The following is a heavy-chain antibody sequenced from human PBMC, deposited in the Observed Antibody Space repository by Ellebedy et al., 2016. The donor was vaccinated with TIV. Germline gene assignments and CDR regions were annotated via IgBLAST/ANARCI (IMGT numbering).Heavy chain of an antibody. V-gene: IGHV1-46*04. D-gene: IGHD3-10*01. J-gene: IGHJ5*02. CDR3: ATTYYYGSGTYSPRDNWFDP. CDR2: INPSGGST. Sequence: ASVKVSCKASGYTFTSYYMHWVRQAPGQGLEWMGIINPSGGSTSYAQKLQGRVTMTRDTSTGTVYMELRSLKSEDTAVYYCATTYYYGSGTYSPRDNWFDPWGQGTLVIVSS. CDR1: GYTFTSYY.